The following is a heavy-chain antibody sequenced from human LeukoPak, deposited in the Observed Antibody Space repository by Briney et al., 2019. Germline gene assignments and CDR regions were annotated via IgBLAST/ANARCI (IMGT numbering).Heavy chain of an antibody. J-gene: IGHJ5*02. CDR1: AYSISSGYY. D-gene: IGHD3-10*01. V-gene: IGHV4-38-2*02. CDR2: IYHSGST. Sequence: SEILSLACTVSAYSISSGYYRGWIRQPQGKGLEWIGSIYHSGSTYYNPSLKSRVTISVDTSKNQFSLKLSSVTAADTAVYYCARDRGYGSGRWFDPWGQGTLVTVSS. CDR3: ARDRGYGSGRWFDP.